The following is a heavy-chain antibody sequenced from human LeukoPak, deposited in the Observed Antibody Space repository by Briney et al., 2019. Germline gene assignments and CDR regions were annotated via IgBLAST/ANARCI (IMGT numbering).Heavy chain of an antibody. Sequence: SETLSLTCTVSGGSISSGGYYWSWIRQPPGKGLEWIGYIYHSGSTYYNPSLKSRVTMSVDRSKNQFSLKLSSVTAADTAVYFCARDVGAGMAAAFDLWGQGTLVTVSS. CDR1: GGSISSGGYY. J-gene: IGHJ4*02. CDR2: IYHSGST. D-gene: IGHD6-13*01. CDR3: ARDVGAGMAAAFDL. V-gene: IGHV4-30-2*01.